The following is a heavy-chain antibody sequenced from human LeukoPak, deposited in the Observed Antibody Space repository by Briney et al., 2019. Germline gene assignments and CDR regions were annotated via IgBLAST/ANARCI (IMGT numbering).Heavy chain of an antibody. CDR1: GGSISNYY. J-gene: IGHJ4*02. CDR2: IYYSGTT. CDR3: ARLSGSPHPPFDY. V-gene: IGHV4-59*08. D-gene: IGHD1-26*01. Sequence: SETLSLTCTVSGGSISNYYWTWIRQPPGKGLEWMGYIYYSGTTYYNPSLKSRVTISVDTSKNQFSLTLTSVTAADTAVYYCARLSGSPHPPFDYWGQGTLVTVSS.